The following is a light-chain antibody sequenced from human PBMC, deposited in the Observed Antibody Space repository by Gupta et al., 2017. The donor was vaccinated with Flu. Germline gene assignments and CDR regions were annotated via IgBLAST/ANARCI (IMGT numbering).Light chain of an antibody. J-gene: IGLJ1*01. CDR3: NSRDSSGNPPYV. Sequence: SSELTQDPAVSVALGQTVRITCPGDSLRSYYASWYQQKPGQAPVLVIYGKNNRPSGIPDRFSGSSSGNTASLTITGAQAEDEADYYCNSRDSSGNPPYVFGTGTKVTVL. CDR1: SLRSYY. V-gene: IGLV3-19*01. CDR2: GKN.